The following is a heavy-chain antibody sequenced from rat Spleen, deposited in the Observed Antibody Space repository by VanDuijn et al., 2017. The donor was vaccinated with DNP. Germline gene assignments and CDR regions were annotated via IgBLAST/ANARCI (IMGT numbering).Heavy chain of an antibody. Sequence: EVQLVESGGGLVQPGNSLKLSCAASGFTFSDYAMAWVRQSLKKGLEWVASISNTGDNTYYSDSVKGRFSLSRDNAKSTLYLQMDSLRSEDTATYYCATVHYYDGTRFAYWGQGTLVTVSS. V-gene: IGHV5S23*01. CDR2: ISNTGDNT. CDR1: GFTFSDYA. D-gene: IGHD1-12*02. J-gene: IGHJ3*01. CDR3: ATVHYYDGTRFAY.